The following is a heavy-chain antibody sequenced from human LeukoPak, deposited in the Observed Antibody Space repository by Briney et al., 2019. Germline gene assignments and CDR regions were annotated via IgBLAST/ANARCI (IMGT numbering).Heavy chain of an antibody. CDR1: GFTFHDYA. Sequence: GGSLRLSCAASGFTFHDYAMHWVLQAPGKGLEWVSGLSWNGGNIGYAESVRGRFTISRDNAGNSLYLQMNSLRPEDTALYYCAKALGSTVTTRTYFDYWGQGTLVTVSS. D-gene: IGHD4-17*01. CDR2: LSWNGGNI. J-gene: IGHJ4*02. V-gene: IGHV3-9*01. CDR3: AKALGSTVTTRTYFDY.